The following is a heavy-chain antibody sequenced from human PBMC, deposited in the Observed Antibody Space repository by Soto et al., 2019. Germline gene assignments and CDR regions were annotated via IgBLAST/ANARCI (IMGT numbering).Heavy chain of an antibody. J-gene: IGHJ4*02. CDR3: ARTLGPQVTCYVDSDYRETIAQ. CDR2: IYYDGST. V-gene: IGHV4-39*01. CDR1: GASISSGTFY. D-gene: IGHD4-4*01. Sequence: ETLSLTCTVSGASISSGTFYWGWIRQPPGKGLESIANIYYDGSTYYNPSLKSRVTISLDTSKNQFSLKLSSVTAADTGVYFCARTLGPQVTCYVDSDYRETIAQWGQGTLVTVSS.